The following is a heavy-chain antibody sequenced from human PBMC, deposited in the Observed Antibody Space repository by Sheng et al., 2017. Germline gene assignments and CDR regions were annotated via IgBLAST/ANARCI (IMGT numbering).Heavy chain of an antibody. CDR2: THHSGTT. CDR3: GAYIAFYAMDV. V-gene: IGHV4-4*02. Sequence: QVQLQESGPGLVKPSGTLSLTCAVSGGSISSNSWWSWVRQTPGKGLEWIGETHHSGTTKYNPSLKSRVAISLDKSTNQFSLRLNSVTAADTAVYYCGAYIAFYAMDVWGQGTTVIVSS. D-gene: IGHD3-3*02. J-gene: IGHJ6*02. CDR1: GGSISSNSW.